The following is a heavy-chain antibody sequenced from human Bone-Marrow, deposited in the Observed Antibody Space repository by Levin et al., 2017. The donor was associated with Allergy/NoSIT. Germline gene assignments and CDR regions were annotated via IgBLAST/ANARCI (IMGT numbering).Heavy chain of an antibody. V-gene: IGHV1-3*04. D-gene: IGHD2/OR15-2a*01. CDR3: ARVEYFY. J-gene: IGHJ4*02. Sequence: ASVKVSCKASGYLFTTYAMQWVRQAPGQRPEWMGWINTANGNTKYSPKFQGRITITRDTSASTSYMEVGRLSSDDTAVYYCARVEYFYWGQGTLVTVSS. CDR1: GYLFTTYA. CDR2: INTANGNT.